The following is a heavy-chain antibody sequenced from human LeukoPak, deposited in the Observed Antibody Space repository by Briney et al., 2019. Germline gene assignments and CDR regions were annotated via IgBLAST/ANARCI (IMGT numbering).Heavy chain of an antibody. CDR2: IKQDGSEK. CDR3: ASGDYMDY. Sequence: PGGSLRLSCAASGFSFSNYWMTWIRQAPGRGLEWVANIKQDGSEKYYVDSVKGRFTISRDSAKNSLFLEMNSLRAEDTAVYYCASGDYMDYWGQGTLVTVSS. V-gene: IGHV3-7*01. D-gene: IGHD3-16*01. CDR1: GFSFSNYW. J-gene: IGHJ4*02.